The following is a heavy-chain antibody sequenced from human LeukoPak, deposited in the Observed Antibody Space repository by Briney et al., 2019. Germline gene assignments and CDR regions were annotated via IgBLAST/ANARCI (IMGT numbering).Heavy chain of an antibody. D-gene: IGHD1-1*01. V-gene: IGHV4-59*01. J-gene: IGHJ4*02. CDR2: IYYSGST. Sequence: SETLSLTCTVFGGSISSYYWSWIRQPPGKGLEWIGYIYYSGSTNYNPSLKSRVTISVDTSKNQFSLKLSSVTAADTAVYYCAKDPERGLGYWGQGTLVTVSS. CDR1: GGSISSYY. CDR3: AKDPERGLGY.